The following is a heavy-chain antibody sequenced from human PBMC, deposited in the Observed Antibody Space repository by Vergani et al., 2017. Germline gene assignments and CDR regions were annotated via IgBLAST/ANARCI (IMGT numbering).Heavy chain of an antibody. CDR3: ARDRIVVVVAAIDY. CDR1: GFTFSSYA. D-gene: IGHD2-15*01. V-gene: IGHV3-30*04. Sequence: QVQLVESGGGVVQPGRSLRLSCAASGFTFSSYAMHWVRQAPGKGLEWVAVISYDGSNKYYADSVKGRFTISRDNSKNTLYLKMNSLRAEDTAVYYCARDRIVVVVAAIDYWGQGTLVTVSS. CDR2: ISYDGSNK. J-gene: IGHJ4*02.